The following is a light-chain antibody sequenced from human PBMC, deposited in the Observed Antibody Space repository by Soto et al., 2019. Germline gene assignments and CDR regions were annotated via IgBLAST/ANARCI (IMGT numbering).Light chain of an antibody. Sequence: SYELTQPPSVSVAPGQTARITCGGNNIGRKSVHWFQQKPGQAPVLVVYDDSDRPSGIPERFSDSNSGNTATLTISRVAAGDEADYYCQLWDSDSEHVVFGGGTKLTVL. V-gene: IGLV3-21*02. CDR3: QLWDSDSEHVV. J-gene: IGLJ2*01. CDR2: DDS. CDR1: NIGRKS.